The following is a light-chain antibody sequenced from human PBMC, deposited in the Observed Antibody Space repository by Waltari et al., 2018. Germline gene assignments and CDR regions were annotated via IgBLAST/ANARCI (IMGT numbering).Light chain of an antibody. Sequence: DSLMTQSPSSLSASVGDRVTITCRARQDIGSALNWYQQKPGKAPKLLISIASTLQSGVPSRFSGSGSGSDFTLTINTLQPEDFATYYCQHSHSFGPGTKVDI. CDR2: IAS. CDR1: QDIGSA. J-gene: IGKJ3*01. CDR3: QHSHS. V-gene: IGKV1-39*01.